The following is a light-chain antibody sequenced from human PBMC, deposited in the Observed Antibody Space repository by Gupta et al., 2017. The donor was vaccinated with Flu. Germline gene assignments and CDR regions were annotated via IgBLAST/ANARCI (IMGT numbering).Light chain of an antibody. Sequence: PATLSLSPGDSATLSCRASQSVATFLAWYQQKHGQSPRLLIYDSDKRATDIPGRFSGSGSGTDFTLTISNLEPEDFAVYYCQQRANWRFIFGGGTRVELK. CDR1: QSVATF. V-gene: IGKV3-11*01. CDR3: QQRANWRFI. J-gene: IGKJ4*01. CDR2: DSD.